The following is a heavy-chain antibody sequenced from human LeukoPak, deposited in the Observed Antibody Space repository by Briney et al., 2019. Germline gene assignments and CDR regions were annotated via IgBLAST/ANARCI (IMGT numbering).Heavy chain of an antibody. CDR2: INHSGST. CDR3: ARSRGIAAQPFDY. J-gene: IGHJ4*02. D-gene: IGHD6-6*01. Sequence: PSETLSLTCAVYGGSFSDYYWNWIRQPPGKGLEWIGEINHSGSTNYSPSLKNRVTISVDTSKNQFSLKLSSVTAADTAVYYCARSRGIAAQPFDYWGQGTLVTVSS. CDR1: GGSFSDYY. V-gene: IGHV4-34*01.